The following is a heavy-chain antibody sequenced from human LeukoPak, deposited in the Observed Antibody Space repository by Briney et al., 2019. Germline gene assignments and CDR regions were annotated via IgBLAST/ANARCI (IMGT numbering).Heavy chain of an antibody. Sequence: SETLSLTCTVSGGSISSGGYYWSWIRQHPGKGLEWIGYIYYSGSTYYNPSLKSRVTISVDTSKNQFSLKLSSVTAADTAVYYCARDLYYYDSSGYYEVNHGGAFDIWGQGTMVTVSS. CDR1: GGSISSGGYY. CDR3: ARDLYYYDSSGYYEVNHGGAFDI. J-gene: IGHJ3*02. V-gene: IGHV4-31*03. CDR2: IYYSGST. D-gene: IGHD3-22*01.